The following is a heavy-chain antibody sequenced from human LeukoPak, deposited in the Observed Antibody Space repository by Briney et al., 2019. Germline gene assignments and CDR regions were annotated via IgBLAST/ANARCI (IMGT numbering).Heavy chain of an antibody. CDR3: ARNLGYYGSGSYYY. Sequence: ASVKVSCKASGYTFTGYYMHWVRQAPGQGLEWMGWVNPNNGNTNYAQKLQGRVTMATDTSTSTAYMELRSLRSDDTAVYYCARNLGYYGSGSYYYWGQGTLVTVSS. CDR1: GYTFTGYY. J-gene: IGHJ4*02. V-gene: IGHV1-18*04. CDR2: VNPNNGNT. D-gene: IGHD3-10*01.